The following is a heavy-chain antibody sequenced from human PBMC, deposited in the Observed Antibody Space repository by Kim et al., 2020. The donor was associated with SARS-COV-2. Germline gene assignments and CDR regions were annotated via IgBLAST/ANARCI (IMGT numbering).Heavy chain of an antibody. Sequence: GGSLRLSCAASGFTFTSYVMSWVRQTPGKGLEWVSSITSGGSTYYAESVKGRVTISRDNSKNMVYLQMNSLRAEDTAIYYCAKKYSASGRFDPWGQGTLVTVSS. D-gene: IGHD3-10*01. CDR3: AKKYSASGRFDP. J-gene: IGHJ5*02. CDR2: ITSGGST. CDR1: GFTFTSYV. V-gene: IGHV3-23*01.